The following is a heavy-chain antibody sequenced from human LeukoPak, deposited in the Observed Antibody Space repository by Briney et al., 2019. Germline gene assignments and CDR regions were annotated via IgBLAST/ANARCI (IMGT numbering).Heavy chain of an antibody. J-gene: IGHJ4*02. CDR3: ARDGEDSSGWSTYLGWSYYFDY. D-gene: IGHD6-19*01. CDR1: GFTFSSYS. V-gene: IGHV3-21*01. CDR2: ISSSSRYI. Sequence: GGSLRLSCAASGFTFSSYSMNWVRQAPGKGLEWVSSISSSSRYIYYADSVKGRFTISRDNAKNSLYLQMNSLRAEDTAVYYCARDGEDSSGWSTYLGWSYYFDYWGQGTLVTVSS.